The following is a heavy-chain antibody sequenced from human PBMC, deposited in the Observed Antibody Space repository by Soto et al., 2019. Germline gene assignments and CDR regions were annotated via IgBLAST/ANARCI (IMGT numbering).Heavy chain of an antibody. CDR2: LSAYNGNT. J-gene: IGHJ4*02. V-gene: IGHV1-18*04. Sequence: ASVKVSCKASGYTFTSYGISWVRPAPGQGLEWMVWLSAYNGNTNYAQKLQGRVTMTTDTSTSTAYMELRSLRSDDTAVYYCARDGLWDSSSHYWGQGTRVTVSS. CDR1: GYTFTSYG. D-gene: IGHD6-6*01. CDR3: ARDGLWDSSSHY.